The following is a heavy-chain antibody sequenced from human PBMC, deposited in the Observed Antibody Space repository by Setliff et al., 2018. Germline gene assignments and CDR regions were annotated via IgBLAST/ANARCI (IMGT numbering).Heavy chain of an antibody. CDR3: AREQWLDPPGYYYMDV. D-gene: IGHD6-19*01. CDR2: IYTSGST. J-gene: IGHJ6*03. V-gene: IGHV4-4*07. Sequence: SSETLSLTCTVSGGSISNYYWSWIRQPAGKGLEWIGRIYTSGSTNYNPSLKSRVIISVDTSKNQFSLKLNSVTAADMAVYYCAREQWLDPPGYYYMDVWAKGTTVTVSS. CDR1: GGSISNYY.